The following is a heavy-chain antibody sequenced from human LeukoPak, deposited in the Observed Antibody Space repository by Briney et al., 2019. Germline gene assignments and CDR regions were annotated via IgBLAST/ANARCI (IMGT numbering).Heavy chain of an antibody. V-gene: IGHV4-34*01. J-gene: IGHJ4*02. CDR2: INYSGST. CDR3: ARHGNYYGSGCYY. D-gene: IGHD3-10*01. CDR1: GGSFSGYY. Sequence: SETLSLTCAVYGGSFSGYYWSWIRQPPGKGLEWIGEINYSGSTNYNPSLKSRVTISVDTSKNQFSLKLSSVTAADTAVYYCARHGNYYGSGCYYWGQGTLVTVSS.